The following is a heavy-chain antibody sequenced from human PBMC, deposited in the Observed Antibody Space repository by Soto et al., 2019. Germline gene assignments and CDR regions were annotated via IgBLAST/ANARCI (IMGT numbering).Heavy chain of an antibody. V-gene: IGHV3-23*01. CDR1: GFNFSSYA. Sequence: PGGSLRLSCAASGFNFSSYAMSWVRQAPGKGLEWVSAISGSGGSTYYADSVKGRFTISRDNSKNTLYLQMNSLRAEDTAVYYCAKNRSGKYSSGWYYFDYWGQGTLVTVSS. CDR3: AKNRSGKYSSGWYYFDY. CDR2: ISGSGGST. D-gene: IGHD6-19*01. J-gene: IGHJ4*02.